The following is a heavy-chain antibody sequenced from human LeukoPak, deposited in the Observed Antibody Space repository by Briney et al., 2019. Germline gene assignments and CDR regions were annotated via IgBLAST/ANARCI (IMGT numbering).Heavy chain of an antibody. CDR1: GFTFSSNW. D-gene: IGHD1-26*01. CDR2: INEDGSTT. V-gene: IGHV3-74*01. J-gene: IGHJ4*02. CDR3: VRDLGGRSGH. Sequence: GGSLRLSCAASGFTFSSNWMHWVRQAPGKGLVWVSRINEDGSTTNYADSVKGRSTIFRDNAKNSLYLQMNSLRAEDTAVYYCVRDLGGRSGHWGQGTLVTVSS.